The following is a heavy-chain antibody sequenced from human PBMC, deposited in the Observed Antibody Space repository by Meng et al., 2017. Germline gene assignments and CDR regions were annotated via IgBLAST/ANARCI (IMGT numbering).Heavy chain of an antibody. V-gene: IGHV4-4*07. J-gene: IGHJ3*02. CDR3: ARLRWLVLAFDI. CDR2: NYTSGST. Sequence: ESLKISCTVSGSSTSSYYWSLSRQPAGKGLGWIGRNYTSGSTNYNHYLKSRVTMSVDTSKNQFYMKLSSVTAADTAVYYCARLRWLVLAFDIWGQGTMVTVSS. D-gene: IGHD6-19*01. CDR1: GSSTSSYY.